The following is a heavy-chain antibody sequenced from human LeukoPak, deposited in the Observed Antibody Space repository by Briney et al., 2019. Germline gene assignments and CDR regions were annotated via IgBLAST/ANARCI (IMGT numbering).Heavy chain of an antibody. Sequence: PSETLSLTCTVSGGSTDHYFWNWIRQTPGKGLEWSGYVYYSGSTVYNPCLQSRVSISIDTSKKQISLKLSSVTAADTAFYYCARDRGTYTYGGFDYWGQGTLVSVSS. CDR2: VYYSGST. CDR3: ARDRGTYTYGGFDY. J-gene: IGHJ4*02. D-gene: IGHD3-16*01. V-gene: IGHV4-59*01. CDR1: GGSTDHYF.